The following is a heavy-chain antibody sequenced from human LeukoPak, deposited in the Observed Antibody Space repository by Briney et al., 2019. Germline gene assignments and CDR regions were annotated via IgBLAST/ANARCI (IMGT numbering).Heavy chain of an antibody. J-gene: IGHJ4*02. V-gene: IGHV3-7*03. CDR1: GFTFSSYW. CDR3: ATQPSFWYSSSSRIY. CDR2: IKQDGSEK. D-gene: IGHD6-13*01. Sequence: PGGSLRLSCAASGFTFSSYWMSWVRQAPGKGLEWVANIKQDGSEKYYVDSVKGRFTISRDNAKNSLYLEMNSLRAEDTAVYYCATQPSFWYSSSSRIYWGQGTLVTVSS.